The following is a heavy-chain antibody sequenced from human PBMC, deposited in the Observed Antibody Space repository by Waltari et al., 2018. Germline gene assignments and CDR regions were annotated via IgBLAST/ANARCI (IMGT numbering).Heavy chain of an antibody. CDR2: IYYSGST. V-gene: IGHV4-59*01. CDR1: GGSISSYY. Sequence: QVQLQESGPGLVKPSETLSLTCTVSGGSISSYYWSWIRQPPGKGLEWIGYIYYSGSTNYNPSLKSRVTISVDTSKNQFSLKLSSVTAADTAVYYCARDLSWYENWFDPWGQGTLVTVSS. D-gene: IGHD6-13*01. CDR3: ARDLSWYENWFDP. J-gene: IGHJ5*02.